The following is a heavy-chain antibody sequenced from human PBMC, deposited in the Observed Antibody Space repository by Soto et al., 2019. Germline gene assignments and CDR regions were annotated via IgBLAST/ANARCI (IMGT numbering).Heavy chain of an antibody. V-gene: IGHV3-23*01. CDR2: ITGSGGTT. Sequence: GGSLILSCAASGFPSGTYSMSWVRPAPGKGLEWVSSITGSGGTTDYADSVKGRFTISRDTSRNTLYLQMSRLSVDDTAIYYCAREYRTSSQFDYWGQGTLVTVS. J-gene: IGHJ4*02. CDR3: AREYRTSSQFDY. CDR1: GFPSGTYS. D-gene: IGHD6-6*01.